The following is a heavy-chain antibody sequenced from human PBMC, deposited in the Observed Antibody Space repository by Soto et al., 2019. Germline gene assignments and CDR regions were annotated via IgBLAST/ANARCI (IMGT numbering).Heavy chain of an antibody. V-gene: IGHV4-59*01. Sequence: PSETLSLTCTVSGGSISSYYWSWIRQPPGKGLDWIGYIYYSGSTNYNPSLKSRVTISVDTSKNQFSLKLSSVTAADTAVYYCARGGNPGGTYDYFDYWGQGTLVTVSS. CDR2: IYYSGST. CDR3: ARGGNPGGTYDYFDY. D-gene: IGHD1-26*01. CDR1: GGSISSYY. J-gene: IGHJ4*02.